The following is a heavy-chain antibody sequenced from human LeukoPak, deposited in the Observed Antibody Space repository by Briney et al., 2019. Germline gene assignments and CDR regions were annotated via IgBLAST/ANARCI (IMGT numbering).Heavy chain of an antibody. CDR3: ARLTNGWGKYCFDP. V-gene: IGHV1-18*01. CDR1: GDTFTRYG. CDR2: ISPYNGNT. D-gene: IGHD3-10*01. J-gene: IGHJ5*02. Sequence: ASVKVSCKASGDTFTRYGISWVRQAPGQGVEWMGWISPYNGNTNYAQKLQGRVTMTTDTSTSTAYMELRSLRSEDTAVYYCARLTNGWGKYCFDPWGQGTLVTVSS.